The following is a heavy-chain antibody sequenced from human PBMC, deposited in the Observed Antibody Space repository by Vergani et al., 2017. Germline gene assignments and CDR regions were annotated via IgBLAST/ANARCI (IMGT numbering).Heavy chain of an antibody. CDR3: AIVPAAISLYYYYMDV. V-gene: IGHV1-69*01. D-gene: IGHD2-2*01. CDR1: GGTFSSYA. J-gene: IGHJ6*03. Sequence: QVQLVQSGAEVKKPGSSVKVSCKASGGTFSSYAISWVRQAPGQGLEWMGGIIHIFGTANYAQKFQGRVTITADESTSTAYLELSSLRSEDTAVYYCAIVPAAISLYYYYMDVWGKGTTVTVSS. CDR2: IIHIFGTA.